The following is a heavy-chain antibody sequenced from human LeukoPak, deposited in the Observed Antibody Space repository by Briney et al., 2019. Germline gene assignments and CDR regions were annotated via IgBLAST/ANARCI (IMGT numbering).Heavy chain of an antibody. Sequence: SETLSLTCTVSGVSISSSSYYWGWIRQPPGKGLEWIGSIYYSGSTYYNPSLKSRVTISVDTSKHQFSLKLSSVTAADTAVYYCAREPIRYMDVWGKGTTVTVSS. CDR3: AREPIRYMDV. CDR1: GVSISSSSYY. CDR2: IYYSGST. V-gene: IGHV4-39*02. D-gene: IGHD1-14*01. J-gene: IGHJ6*03.